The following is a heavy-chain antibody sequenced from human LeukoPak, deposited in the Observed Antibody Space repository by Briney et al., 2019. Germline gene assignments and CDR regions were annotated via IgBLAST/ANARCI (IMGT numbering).Heavy chain of an antibody. CDR3: ARDQGGTIDY. CDR2: IKSNSGGT. V-gene: IGHV1-2*02. D-gene: IGHD1-7*01. J-gene: IGHJ4*02. CDR1: GYSFIGYY. Sequence: ASVKVSCTASGYSFIGYYMHWVRQAPGQGLEWMGWIKSNSGGTHYAQKFQGRVTMTRDTSITTAYMELSRLTSDDTAVYYCARDQGGTIDYWGQGTLVTVSS.